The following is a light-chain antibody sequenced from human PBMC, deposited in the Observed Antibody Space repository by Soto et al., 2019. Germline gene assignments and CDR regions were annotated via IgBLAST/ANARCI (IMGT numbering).Light chain of an antibody. J-gene: IGKJ1*01. V-gene: IGKV1-5*01. Sequence: DIQMTQSPSTLPASVGARVTITCRASQSISNWLAWYQQKPGKAPKLLIYDASSLESGVPSRFSGSGSGTEFTLTISSLQPDDFATYYCQQYNSYPRTFGQGTKVDIK. CDR2: DAS. CDR1: QSISNW. CDR3: QQYNSYPRT.